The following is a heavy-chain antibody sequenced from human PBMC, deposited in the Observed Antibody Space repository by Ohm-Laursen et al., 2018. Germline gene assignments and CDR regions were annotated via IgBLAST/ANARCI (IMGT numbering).Heavy chain of an antibody. V-gene: IGHV4-39*01. D-gene: IGHD3-16*01. Sequence: SETLSLTCPASGGSISSSSYYWGWIRQPPGKGLEWIGGIYYSGSTYYNPSLKSRVTISVDTSKNQFSLKLSSVTAADTAVYYCARWGTRAFDYWGQGTLVTVSS. CDR2: IYYSGST. CDR1: GGSISSSSYY. CDR3: ARWGTRAFDY. J-gene: IGHJ4*02.